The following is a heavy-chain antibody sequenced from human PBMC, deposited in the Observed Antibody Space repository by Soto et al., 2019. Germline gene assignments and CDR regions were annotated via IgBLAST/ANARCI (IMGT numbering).Heavy chain of an antibody. V-gene: IGHV3-11*01. CDR3: ARVKECSSTTCYARDAFDI. D-gene: IGHD2-2*01. Sequence: QVQLVESGGGLVKPGGSLRLSCAASGFIFSDYYMTWIRQAPGKGLEWVSYISSSGSTKYYADSVKGRFTISRDNAKNSLYLQMNSLRAEDTALYYCARVKECSSTTCYARDAFDIWGQGTMVTVSS. CDR2: ISSSGSTK. CDR1: GFIFSDYY. J-gene: IGHJ3*02.